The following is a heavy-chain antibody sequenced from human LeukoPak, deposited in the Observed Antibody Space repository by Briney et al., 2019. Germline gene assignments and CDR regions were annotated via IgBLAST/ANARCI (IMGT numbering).Heavy chain of an antibody. CDR1: GFTFSSYA. CDR3: AKDPPAITMIDKHDAFDI. D-gene: IGHD3-22*01. J-gene: IGHJ3*02. CDR2: ISGSGGST. Sequence: GGSLRLSCAASGFTFSSYAMSWVRQAPGKGLEWVSAISGSGGSTYYADSVKGRFTISRDNSKNTLYLQMNSLRAEDTAVYYCAKDPPAITMIDKHDAFDIWGQGTMVTVSS. V-gene: IGHV3-23*01.